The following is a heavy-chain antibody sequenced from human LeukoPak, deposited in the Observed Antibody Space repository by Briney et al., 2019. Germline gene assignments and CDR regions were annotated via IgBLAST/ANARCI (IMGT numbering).Heavy chain of an antibody. CDR2: IYTTGGT. J-gene: IGHJ6*03. CDR1: GASVSSYY. V-gene: IGHV4-4*07. CDR3: ARDVMKVGSGGDTSSYYYLYYMDV. D-gene: IGHD2-21*02. Sequence: PSETLSLTCTVSGASVSSYYWSWIRQPAGQGLEWIGRIYTTGGTNYNPSLKSRVTISVDKSKNQFSLKLNSVTAADTASYYCARDVMKVGSGGDTSSYYYLYYMDVWGKGTTVTVSS.